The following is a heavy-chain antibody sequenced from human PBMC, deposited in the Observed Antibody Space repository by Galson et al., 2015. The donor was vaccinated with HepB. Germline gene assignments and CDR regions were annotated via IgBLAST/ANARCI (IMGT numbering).Heavy chain of an antibody. CDR3: ARDLTNANCGGDCYPPGIYYYYGMDV. D-gene: IGHD2-21*02. CDR2: ISYDGSNK. V-gene: IGHV3-30-3*01. CDR1: GFTFSSYA. Sequence: SLRLSCAASGFTFSSYAMHWVRQAPGKGLEWVAVISYDGSNKYYADSVKGRFTISRDNSKNTLYLQVNSLRAEDTAVYYCARDLTNANCGGDCYPPGIYYYYGMDVWGQGTTVTVSS. J-gene: IGHJ6*02.